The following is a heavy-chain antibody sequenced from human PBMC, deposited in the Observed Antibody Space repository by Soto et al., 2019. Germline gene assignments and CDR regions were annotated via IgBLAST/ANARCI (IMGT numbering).Heavy chain of an antibody. CDR1: GYTFTGYY. Sequence: AASVKVSCKASGYTFTGYYVHWVREAPGQGLEWMGWINPETGGTSYAQKFQGRVTLSRDTSINTAYLELSRLRFDGAAVYFCARERYQVISDGMDVWGQGTTVTVSS. D-gene: IGHD2-2*01. J-gene: IGHJ6*02. V-gene: IGHV1-2*02. CDR3: ARERYQVISDGMDV. CDR2: INPETGGT.